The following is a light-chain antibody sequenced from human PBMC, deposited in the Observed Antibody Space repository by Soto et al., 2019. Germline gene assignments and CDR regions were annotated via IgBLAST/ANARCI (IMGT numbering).Light chain of an antibody. V-gene: IGKV1-27*01. CDR2: AAS. CDR3: QKYNSAPLT. J-gene: IGKJ4*01. Sequence: DIQMTQSPSSLSASLGDRVTITCRASQGIGGYLAWFQQKPGKVPKLLIYAASAMQSGVPPRFSGSGSGTDFTLTISSLQPEDFATYYCQKYNSAPLTFGGGTKVEIK. CDR1: QGIGGY.